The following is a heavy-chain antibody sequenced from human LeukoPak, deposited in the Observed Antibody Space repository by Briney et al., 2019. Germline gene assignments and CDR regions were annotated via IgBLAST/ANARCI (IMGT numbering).Heavy chain of an antibody. CDR2: INHSGST. CDR1: GGSFSGYY. J-gene: IGHJ6*02. Sequence: SETLSLTCAVYGGSFSGYYWSWIRQPPGKGLEWIGEINHSGSTNYNPSLKSRVTISVDTSKNQFSLKLSPVTAADTAVYYCARGHYGMDVWGQGTTVTVSS. V-gene: IGHV4-34*01. CDR3: ARGHYGMDV.